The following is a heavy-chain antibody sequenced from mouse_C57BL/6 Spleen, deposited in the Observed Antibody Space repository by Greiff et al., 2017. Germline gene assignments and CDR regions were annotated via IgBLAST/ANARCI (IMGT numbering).Heavy chain of an antibody. V-gene: IGHV1-42*01. CDR1: GYSFTGYY. CDR3: ASYYSNSYAMDY. D-gene: IGHD2-5*01. J-gene: IGHJ4*01. Sequence: VQLQQSGPELVKPGASVKISCKASGYSFTGYYMNWVKQSPETSLEWIGEINPSTGGTTYNQKFKAKATLTVDKSSSTAYMQLKSLTSEYAAVYYCASYYSNSYAMDYWGQGTSVTVSS. CDR2: INPSTGGT.